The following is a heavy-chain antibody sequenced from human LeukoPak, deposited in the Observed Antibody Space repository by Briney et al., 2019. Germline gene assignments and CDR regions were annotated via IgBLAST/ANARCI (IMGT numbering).Heavy chain of an antibody. Sequence: SETLSLTCTVSGGSVSSGSYYWSWIRQPPGKGLEWIGYIYYSGSTNYNPSLKSRVTISVGTSKNQFSLKLSSVTAADTAVYYCARGSEYYDFWSGYYLAFDIWGQGTMVTVSS. J-gene: IGHJ3*02. D-gene: IGHD3-3*01. CDR3: ARGSEYYDFWSGYYLAFDI. V-gene: IGHV4-61*01. CDR1: GGSVSSGSYY. CDR2: IYYSGST.